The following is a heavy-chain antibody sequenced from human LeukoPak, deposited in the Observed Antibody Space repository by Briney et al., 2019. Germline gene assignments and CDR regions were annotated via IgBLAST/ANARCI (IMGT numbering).Heavy chain of an antibody. CDR1: GGTFSSYA. J-gene: IGHJ4*02. D-gene: IGHD2-21*02. CDR2: IIPIFGTA. V-gene: IGHV1-69*01. Sequence: GASVKVSCKASGGTFSSYAISWVRQAPGQGLEWMGGIIPIFGTASYAQKFQGRVTITADESTSTAYMELSSLRSEDTAVYYCARAYCGGDCYRGSYYFDYWGQGTLVTVSS. CDR3: ARAYCGGDCYRGSYYFDY.